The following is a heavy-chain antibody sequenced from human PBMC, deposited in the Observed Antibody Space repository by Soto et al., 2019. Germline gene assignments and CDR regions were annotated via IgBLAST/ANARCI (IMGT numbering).Heavy chain of an antibody. J-gene: IGHJ4*02. V-gene: IGHV3-74*01. Sequence: EVQLVESGGDLVQPGGSLRLSCAASGFSFSTFWMHWVRQAPGKGLVWVSRINPEETTTTYADSVRGRFTISRDNAKTPLYLQLNSLRADDTAVYYCARGGLEPVDYWGQGTLVTGFS. D-gene: IGHD2-2*01. CDR2: INPEETTT. CDR1: GFSFSTFW. CDR3: ARGGLEPVDY.